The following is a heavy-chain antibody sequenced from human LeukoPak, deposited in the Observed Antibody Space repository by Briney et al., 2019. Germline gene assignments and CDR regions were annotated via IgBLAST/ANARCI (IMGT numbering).Heavy chain of an antibody. CDR3: ARDLFWSGYGSVDY. D-gene: IGHD3-3*01. CDR2: ISGSGGST. V-gene: IGHV3-23*01. J-gene: IGHJ4*02. CDR1: GFTFSSYA. Sequence: GGSLRLSCAASGFTFSSYAMSWVRQAPGKGLEWVSAISGSGGSTYYADSVKGRITISRDNAKNSLYLQMNSLRAEDTAVYYCARDLFWSGYGSVDYWGQGTLVTVSS.